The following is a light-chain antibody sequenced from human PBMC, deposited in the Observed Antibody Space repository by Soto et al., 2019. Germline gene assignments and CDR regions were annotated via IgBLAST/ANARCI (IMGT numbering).Light chain of an antibody. J-gene: IGLJ2*01. V-gene: IGLV2-23*01. Sequence: QSVLTQPASVSGSPGQSITISCTGTSSDVGSYYHVSWYQHHPGKAPKLLLYEGSKRPSGVSNRFSGSKSGNTASLTVSGLQAEDEADYFCCSFVGTDVVFGGGTKLTVL. CDR2: EGS. CDR1: SSDVGSYYH. CDR3: CSFVGTDVV.